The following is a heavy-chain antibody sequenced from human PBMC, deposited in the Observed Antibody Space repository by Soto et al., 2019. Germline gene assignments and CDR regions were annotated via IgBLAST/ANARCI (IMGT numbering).Heavy chain of an antibody. J-gene: IGHJ4*02. CDR3: AKEDDSSGYYYLDY. Sequence: GGSLRLSCAASGFTFSSYGMHWVRQAPGKGLEWVAVISYDGSNKYYADSVKGRFTISRDNSKSTLYLQMNSLRAEDTAVYYCAKEDDSSGYYYLDYWGQGTLVTVSS. CDR2: ISYDGSNK. CDR1: GFTFSSYG. V-gene: IGHV3-30*18. D-gene: IGHD3-22*01.